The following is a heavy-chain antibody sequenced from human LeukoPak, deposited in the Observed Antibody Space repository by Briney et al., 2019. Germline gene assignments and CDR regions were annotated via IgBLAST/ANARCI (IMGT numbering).Heavy chain of an antibody. D-gene: IGHD2-15*01. V-gene: IGHV3-11*06. CDR2: ISSSSSYT. Sequence: GGSLRLSCAASGFTFSDYYMSWIRQAPGKGLEWVSYISSSSSYTNYADSVKGRFTISRDNAKNSLYLQMNSLRAEDTAVYYCARHIWLPFCSGGSCNRGDAFDIWGQGTMVTVSS. J-gene: IGHJ3*02. CDR3: ARHIWLPFCSGGSCNRGDAFDI. CDR1: GFTFSDYY.